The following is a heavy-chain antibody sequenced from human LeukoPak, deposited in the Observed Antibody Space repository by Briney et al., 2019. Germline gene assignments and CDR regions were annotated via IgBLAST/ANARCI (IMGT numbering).Heavy chain of an antibody. V-gene: IGHV3-74*01. CDR3: AKAPSSGYYLASSHFDY. D-gene: IGHD3-22*01. Sequence: GGSLRLSCAASGFPFSSYWMHWVRQAPGKGLVWVSRIKSDGSSTSYAGFVKGRFTISRDNAKNTLYLQMNSLRAEDTAVYYCAKAPSSGYYLASSHFDYWGQGTLVTVSS. CDR1: GFPFSSYW. J-gene: IGHJ4*02. CDR2: IKSDGSST.